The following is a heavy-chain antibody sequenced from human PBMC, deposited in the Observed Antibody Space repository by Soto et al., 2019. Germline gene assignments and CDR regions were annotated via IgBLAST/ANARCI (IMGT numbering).Heavy chain of an antibody. CDR2: INPNSGAT. CDR1: GYTFIGHY. Sequence: ASVKVSCKTSGYTFIGHYMHWVRQAPGQGLEWMGWINPNSGATNYAQKFQGRVTVTRDTSITTAYMELSSLRSDDTAMYYCARDSHYDILTGYSRNAFDIWGQGTMVTV. V-gene: IGHV1-2*02. CDR3: ARDSHYDILTGYSRNAFDI. J-gene: IGHJ3*02. D-gene: IGHD3-9*01.